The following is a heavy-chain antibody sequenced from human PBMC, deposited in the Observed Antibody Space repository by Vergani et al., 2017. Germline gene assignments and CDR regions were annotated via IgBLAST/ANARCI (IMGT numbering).Heavy chain of an antibody. D-gene: IGHD3-10*01. Sequence: QVQLQESGPGLVKPSQTLSLTCTVSGASISSGNYYWNWIRQPAGKGLEWIGRIYTSGSTNYNPSLKSRVTISLDTSKNQFSLKLTSVTAADAAVYYCARGVLLYFGANYLGQGTLVTVPS. V-gene: IGHV4-61*02. CDR2: IYTSGST. CDR3: ARGVLLYFGANY. CDR1: GASISSGNYY. J-gene: IGHJ4*02.